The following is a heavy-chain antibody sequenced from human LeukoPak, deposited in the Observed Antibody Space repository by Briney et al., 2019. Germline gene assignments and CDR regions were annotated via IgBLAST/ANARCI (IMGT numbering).Heavy chain of an antibody. CDR1: GFTFSSYA. CDR2: ISYYGSNK. CDR3: ARSADSSGSPYYYYYYGMDV. V-gene: IGHV3-30-3*01. D-gene: IGHD3-22*01. J-gene: IGHJ6*02. Sequence: QAGGSLRLSCAASGFTFSSYAMHWVRQAPGKGLEWVAVISYYGSNKYYADSVKGRFTISRDNSKNTLYLQVNSLRAEDTAVYYCARSADSSGSPYYYYYYGMDVWGQGTTVTVSS.